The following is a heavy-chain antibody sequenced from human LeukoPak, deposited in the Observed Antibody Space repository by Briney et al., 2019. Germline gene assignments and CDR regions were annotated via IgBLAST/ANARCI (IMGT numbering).Heavy chain of an antibody. V-gene: IGHV1-2*02. D-gene: IGHD2-15*01. Sequence: VASVKVSCKASGYTFTGYYMHWVRQAPGQGLEWMGWINPNSGGTNYAQKFQGRVTMTRDTSISTAYMELSRLRSDDTAVYYCARGPYCSGGSCYLPDYYYYMDVWGKGTTVTVSS. CDR2: INPNSGGT. J-gene: IGHJ6*03. CDR3: ARGPYCSGGSCYLPDYYYYMDV. CDR1: GYTFTGYY.